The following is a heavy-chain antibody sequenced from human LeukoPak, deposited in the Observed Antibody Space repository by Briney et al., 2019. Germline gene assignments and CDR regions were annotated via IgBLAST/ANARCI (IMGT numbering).Heavy chain of an antibody. D-gene: IGHD2-2*01. J-gene: IGHJ4*02. Sequence: GGSLRLSCAASGFTFSSYTMAWVRQAPGKGLECVSSLSFGGGTIYYADSVKGRFTISRDTSKNTLYLQMNSLRAEDTAIYYCAKEVVPGTSRSFDYWGREPWSPSPQ. CDR1: GFTFSSYT. CDR3: AKEVVPGTSRSFDY. CDR2: LSFGGGTI. V-gene: IGHV3-23*01.